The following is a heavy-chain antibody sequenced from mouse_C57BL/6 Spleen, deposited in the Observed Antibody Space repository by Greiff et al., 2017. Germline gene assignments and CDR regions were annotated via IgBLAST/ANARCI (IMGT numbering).Heavy chain of an antibody. CDR3: ARSGSSGYVCYFDY. CDR1: GYTFTSYW. V-gene: IGHV1-64*01. D-gene: IGHD3-2*02. J-gene: IGHJ2*01. CDR2: IHPNSGST. Sequence: QVQLQQPGAELVKPGASVKLSCKASGYTFTSYWMHWVKQRPGQGLEWIGMIHPNSGSTNYNEKFKSKATLTVDKSSSTAYMQLSSLTSEDSAVYYCARSGSSGYVCYFDYWGQGATLTVSS.